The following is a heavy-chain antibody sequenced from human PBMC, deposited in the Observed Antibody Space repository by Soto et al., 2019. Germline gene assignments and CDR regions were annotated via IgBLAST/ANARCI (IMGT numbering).Heavy chain of an antibody. J-gene: IGHJ5*02. Sequence: EVQLLESGGGLVQPGGSLRLSCAASGFTFSSYAMSWVRQAPGKGLEWVSAISGSGGSTYYADSVKGRFTISRDNSKNTLCLQMNSLIAAGAAVYYCARGGDYGDLGSDWFDPWGQGTLVTVSS. CDR2: ISGSGGST. CDR3: ARGGDYGDLGSDWFDP. V-gene: IGHV3-23*01. D-gene: IGHD4-17*01. CDR1: GFTFSSYA.